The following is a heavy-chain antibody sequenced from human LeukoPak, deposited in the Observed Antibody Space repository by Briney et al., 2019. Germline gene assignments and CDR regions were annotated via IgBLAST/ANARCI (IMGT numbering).Heavy chain of an antibody. V-gene: IGHV3-30*04. Sequence: GGSLRLSCAASGFIFNIYAMHWVRRAPGKGLEWVAVISYDGSDKDYADSVKGRFTISGDNSKNTLHLQMDSLRAEDTAVYYCAREVATTSDYWGQGTLVTVSS. CDR3: AREVATTSDY. CDR1: GFIFNIYA. CDR2: ISYDGSDK. D-gene: IGHD5-12*01. J-gene: IGHJ4*02.